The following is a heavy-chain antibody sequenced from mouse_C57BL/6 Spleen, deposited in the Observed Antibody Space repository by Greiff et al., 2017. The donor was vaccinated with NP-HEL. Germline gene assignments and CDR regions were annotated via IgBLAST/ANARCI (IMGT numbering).Heavy chain of an antibody. V-gene: IGHV14-4*01. CDR3: TTEGSSLPAY. D-gene: IGHD1-1*01. J-gene: IGHJ3*01. Sequence: EVQLQQSGAELVRPGASVKLSCTASGFNIKDDYMHWVKQRPEQGLEWIGWIDPENGDTEYASKFQGKATITADTSSNTAYLQLSSLTSEDTAVYYWTTEGSSLPAYWGQGTLVTVSA. CDR2: IDPENGDT. CDR1: GFNIKDDY.